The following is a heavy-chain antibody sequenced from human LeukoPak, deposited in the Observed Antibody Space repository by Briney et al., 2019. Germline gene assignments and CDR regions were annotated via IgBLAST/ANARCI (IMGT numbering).Heavy chain of an antibody. Sequence: SETLSLTCAVSGGSISSGGYSWSWIRQPPGKGLEWIGYIYYSGSTYYNPSLKSRVTISVDTSKNQFSLKLSSVTAADTAVYYCARVGGPRGCSGGSCYGRYYYYYYMDVWGEGTTVTISS. V-gene: IGHV4-61*08. CDR2: IYYSGST. CDR1: GGSISSGGYS. D-gene: IGHD2-15*01. J-gene: IGHJ6*03. CDR3: ARVGGPRGCSGGSCYGRYYYYYYMDV.